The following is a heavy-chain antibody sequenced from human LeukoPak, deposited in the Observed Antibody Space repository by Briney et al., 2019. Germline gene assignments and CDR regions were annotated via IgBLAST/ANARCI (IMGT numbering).Heavy chain of an antibody. Sequence: SETLSLTCNVSGGSMSSSSYYWGWIRQPPGKGLESIGRIYYSGSTYYDPSLKSRVTISVDTSKNRFSLKLSSVTAADTAAYYCARHGSSSLYYGMDVWGEATTVAVSS. D-gene: IGHD6-6*01. CDR2: IYYSGST. CDR3: ARHGSSSLYYGMDV. J-gene: IGHJ6*04. CDR1: GGSMSSSSYY. V-gene: IGHV4-39*01.